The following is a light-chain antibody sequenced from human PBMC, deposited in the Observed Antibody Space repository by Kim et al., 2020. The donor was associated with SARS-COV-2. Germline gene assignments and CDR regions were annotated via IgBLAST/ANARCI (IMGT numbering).Light chain of an antibody. Sequence: ASVVDSVTITCPASQHISNFMNWYQHTPEKAPKLLISSASSLQPGVPSRFSAGASGTDFRLTISSLQSEDFATYYCQQSFDSAVTFGGGTKVDIK. J-gene: IGKJ4*01. CDR3: QQSFDSAVT. V-gene: IGKV1-39*01. CDR2: SAS. CDR1: QHISNF.